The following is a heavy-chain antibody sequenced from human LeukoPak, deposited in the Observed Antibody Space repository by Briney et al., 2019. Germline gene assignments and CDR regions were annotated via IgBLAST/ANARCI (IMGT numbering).Heavy chain of an antibody. J-gene: IGHJ4*02. Sequence: GGSLRLSCAASGFTFSGYSMNWVRQAPGKGLEWVSSISASSSYIYYADSVKGRFTISRDNAKNSLYLQMNSLRAEDTAVYYCARRAGYNYYFDYWGPGSPGHRLL. CDR2: ISASSSYI. V-gene: IGHV3-21*01. CDR3: ARRAGYNYYFDY. CDR1: GFTFSGYS. D-gene: IGHD5-24*01.